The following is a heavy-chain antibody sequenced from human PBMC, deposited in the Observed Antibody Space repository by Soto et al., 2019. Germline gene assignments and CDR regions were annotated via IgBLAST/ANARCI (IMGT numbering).Heavy chain of an antibody. Sequence: GSGPTLVNPTETLTLTCTFSGFSLSTSGMRVSWIRQAPGKALEWLARIDWDEDRFYSTSLKTRLTISKDTSKNQVVLTMTKMDPVDTATYYCARMRSDYDSSGLDYWGQGILVTVPQ. CDR2: IDWDEDR. J-gene: IGHJ4*02. CDR3: ARMRSDYDSSGLDY. CDR1: GFSLSTSGMR. D-gene: IGHD3-22*01. V-gene: IGHV2-70*04.